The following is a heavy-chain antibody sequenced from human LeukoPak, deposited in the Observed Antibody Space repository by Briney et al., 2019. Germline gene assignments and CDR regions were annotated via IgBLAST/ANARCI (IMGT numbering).Heavy chain of an antibody. J-gene: IGHJ4*02. CDR3: ARVDRENTMVRGVIKNGFDY. V-gene: IGHV5-51*01. Sequence: GESLKISCKGSGYSFTSYWIGWVRQMPGKGLEWMGIIYPGDSDTRYSPSFQGQVTISADKSISTAYLQWSSLKASDTAMYYCARVDRENTMVRGVIKNGFDYWGQGTLVTVSS. D-gene: IGHD3-10*01. CDR1: GYSFTSYW. CDR2: IYPGDSDT.